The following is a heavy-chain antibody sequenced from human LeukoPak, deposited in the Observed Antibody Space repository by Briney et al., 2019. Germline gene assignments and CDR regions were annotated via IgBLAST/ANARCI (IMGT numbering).Heavy chain of an antibody. CDR1: GGSISSSNW. J-gene: IGHJ3*02. CDR2: IYHSGST. CDR3: ARVPSGSKRGGNAFDI. Sequence: SGTLSLTCAVSGGSISSSNWWSWVRQPPGKGLEWIGEIYHSGSTNYNPSLKSRVTISVDKSKNQFSLKLSSVTAADTAVYYCARVPSGSKRGGNAFDIWGQGTMVTVSS. D-gene: IGHD1-26*01. V-gene: IGHV4-4*02.